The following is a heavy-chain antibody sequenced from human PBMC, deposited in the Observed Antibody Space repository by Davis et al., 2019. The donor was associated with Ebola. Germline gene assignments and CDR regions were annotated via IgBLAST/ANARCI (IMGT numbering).Heavy chain of an antibody. CDR1: GGSINSGGKY. D-gene: IGHD6-13*01. Sequence: MPSETLSLTCTVPGGSINSGGKYWNWIRQHPGKGLEWIGYIHYSGRTYYNPSLKSRVAISIDTSKNQFSLKLTSVTAADTAVYYCARGSSWSIYGMDVWGQGTTVTVSS. CDR3: ARGSSWSIYGMDV. CDR2: IHYSGRT. V-gene: IGHV4-31*03. J-gene: IGHJ6*02.